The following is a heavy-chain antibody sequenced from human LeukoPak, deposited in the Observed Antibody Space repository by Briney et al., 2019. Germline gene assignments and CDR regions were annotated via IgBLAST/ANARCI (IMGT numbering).Heavy chain of an antibody. D-gene: IGHD2-15*01. CDR2: ISAYNGNT. J-gene: IGHJ4*02. Sequence: ASVKLSCKASGYTFTSYGISWVRQAPGQGLEWMGWISAYNGNTNYAQKLQGRVTMTTDTSTSTAYMELRSLRSDDTAVYYCTRVGYCSGGSCYPGAYWGQGTLVTVSS. V-gene: IGHV1-18*04. CDR1: GYTFTSYG. CDR3: TRVGYCSGGSCYPGAY.